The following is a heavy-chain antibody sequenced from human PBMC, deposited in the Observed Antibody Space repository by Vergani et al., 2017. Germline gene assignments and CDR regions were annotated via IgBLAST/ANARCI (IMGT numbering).Heavy chain of an antibody. J-gene: IGHJ4*02. CDR3: AKDIAAAGLDPDY. V-gene: IGHV3-9*01. Sequence: EVQLLESGGGLVQPGGSLRLSCAASGFTFDDYAMHWVRQAPGKGLEWVSGISWNSGSIGYADSVKGRFTISRDNAKNSLYLQMNSLRAEDTALYYCAKDIAAAGLDPDYWGQGTLVTVSS. CDR1: GFTFDDYA. CDR2: ISWNSGSI. D-gene: IGHD6-13*01.